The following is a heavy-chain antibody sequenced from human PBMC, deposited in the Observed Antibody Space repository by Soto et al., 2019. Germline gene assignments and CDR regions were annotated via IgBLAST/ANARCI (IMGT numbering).Heavy chain of an antibody. Sequence: PSATLSLTCAVDGGSFGKFCWNWIRQSPGKGLEWIGEINHRGSTNYKPSLKSRVTISADTSKNQFSLKLSSVTAADTAVYYCARGRGEMSTFYYYYALDIWGQGTTVT. CDR2: INHRGST. V-gene: IGHV4-34*01. J-gene: IGHJ6*02. CDR3: ARGRGEMSTFYYYYALDI. CDR1: GGSFGKFC. D-gene: IGHD3-10*01.